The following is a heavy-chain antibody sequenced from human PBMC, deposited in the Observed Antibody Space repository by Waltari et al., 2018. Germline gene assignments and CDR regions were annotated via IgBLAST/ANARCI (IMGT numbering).Heavy chain of an antibody. V-gene: IGHV4-4*02. CDR3: ARDRGRGLYLDS. Sequence: QLHASSPGLVKPSETLSLTCAVSGDSVTTSYWWSWVRQAPGKGLEWIGQVHGSGRSNYNPSFASRVTVSLDMSNNQVSLKVTSAIAADTAVYYCARDRGRGLYLDSWGPGTLVTVSP. J-gene: IGHJ4*02. D-gene: IGHD2-15*01. CDR2: VHGSGRS. CDR1: GDSVTTSYW.